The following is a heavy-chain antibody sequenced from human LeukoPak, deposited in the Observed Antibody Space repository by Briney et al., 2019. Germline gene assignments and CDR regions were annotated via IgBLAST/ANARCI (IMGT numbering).Heavy chain of an antibody. CDR1: GFTFSSYA. Sequence: PGGSLRLSCAASGFTFSSYAMSWVRQAPGMGLEWVSAISGSGGSTYYADSVKGRFTISRDNSKNTLYLQMNSLRAEDTAVYYCAKDLAPRWELQFGYWGQGTLVTISS. CDR3: AKDLAPRWELQFGY. CDR2: ISGSGGST. J-gene: IGHJ4*02. D-gene: IGHD1-26*01. V-gene: IGHV3-23*01.